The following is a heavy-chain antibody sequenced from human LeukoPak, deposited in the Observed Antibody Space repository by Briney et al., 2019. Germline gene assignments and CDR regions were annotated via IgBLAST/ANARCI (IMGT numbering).Heavy chain of an antibody. J-gene: IGHJ4*02. V-gene: IGHV1-46*01. CDR2: INPSGGST. Sequence: ASVKVSCKASGYTFTSYYMHWVRQAPGQGLEWMGIINPSGGSTSYAQKFQGRVTMTRDTSTSTVYMELSSLRSEDTAVYYYARVRGSSWPTYYFDYWGQGTLVTVSS. D-gene: IGHD6-13*01. CDR3: ARVRGSSWPTYYFDY. CDR1: GYTFTSYY.